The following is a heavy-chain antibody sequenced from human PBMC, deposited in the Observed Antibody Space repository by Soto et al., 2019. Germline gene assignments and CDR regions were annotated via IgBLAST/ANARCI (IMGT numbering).Heavy chain of an antibody. J-gene: IGHJ4*02. CDR1: GDSINDYY. Sequence: QVQLQESGPGLLKPSETLSLTCSVSGDSINDYYWGWIRQPPGKGLEWIGHIYYVGTTTYTPSLSSRGTISVDRSKNQISLKLSSVIAADTAVYYCARRITVVTGGYFDSWGQGTLVIVSS. CDR2: IYYVGTT. V-gene: IGHV4-59*01. D-gene: IGHD3-22*01. CDR3: ARRITVVTGGYFDS.